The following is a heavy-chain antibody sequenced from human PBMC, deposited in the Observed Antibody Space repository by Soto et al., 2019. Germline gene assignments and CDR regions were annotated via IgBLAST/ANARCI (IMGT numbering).Heavy chain of an antibody. D-gene: IGHD6-19*01. Sequence: GGSLRLSCAASGFTFSSYSMNWVRQAPGKGLEWVSSISSSSRYIYYADSVKGRFTISRDNAKNSLYLQMNSLRAEDTAVYYCARDHKGVAVAGNFDYWGQGTLVTVSS. CDR2: ISSSSRYI. J-gene: IGHJ4*02. CDR1: GFTFSSYS. CDR3: ARDHKGVAVAGNFDY. V-gene: IGHV3-21*01.